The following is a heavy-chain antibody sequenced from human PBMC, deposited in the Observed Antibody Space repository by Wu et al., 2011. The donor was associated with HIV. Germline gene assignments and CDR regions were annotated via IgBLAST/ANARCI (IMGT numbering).Heavy chain of an antibody. CDR2: IIPIFGTT. CDR1: GYTFTNYD. D-gene: IGHD2-21*02. CDR3: ARVKGPASDCGGDCYAFDI. V-gene: IGHV1-69*06. Sequence: QVRLEQSGPEVRKPGSSVKVSCQASGYTFTNYDINWVRQAPGQGLEWMGGIIPIFGTTNYAQKFRGRVSITADKSTSTAYMELSSLRSEDTAVYYCARVKGPASDCGGDCYAFDIWGQGTMVTVSS. J-gene: IGHJ3*02.